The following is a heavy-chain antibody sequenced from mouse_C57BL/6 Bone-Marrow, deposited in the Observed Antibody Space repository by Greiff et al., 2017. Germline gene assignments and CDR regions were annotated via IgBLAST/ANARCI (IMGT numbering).Heavy chain of an antibody. CDR2: IDPSDSYT. J-gene: IGHJ4*01. D-gene: IGHD3-2*02. Sequence: QVQLQQPGAELVRPGTSVTLSCKASGYTFTSYWMHWVKQRPGQGLEWIGVIDPSDSYTNYNQKFKGKATLPVDTSSSTAYMQLSSLTSDDSAVYYWAGGSSLDYWGQGTSVTVSS. CDR3: AGGSSLDY. CDR1: GYTFTSYW. V-gene: IGHV1-59*01.